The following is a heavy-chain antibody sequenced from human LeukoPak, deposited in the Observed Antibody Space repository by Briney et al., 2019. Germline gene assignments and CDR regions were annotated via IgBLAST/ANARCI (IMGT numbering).Heavy chain of an antibody. J-gene: IGHJ4*02. CDR3: ARDDFWSGYYYFDY. Sequence: ETLSLTCTVSGGSISSYYWSWIRQPAGEGLEWIGRIYTSGSTNYNPSLKSRVTMSVDTSKNQFSLKLSSVTAADTAVYYCARDDFWSGYYYFDYWGQGTLVTVSS. CDR1: GGSISSYY. D-gene: IGHD3-3*01. CDR2: IYTSGST. V-gene: IGHV4-4*07.